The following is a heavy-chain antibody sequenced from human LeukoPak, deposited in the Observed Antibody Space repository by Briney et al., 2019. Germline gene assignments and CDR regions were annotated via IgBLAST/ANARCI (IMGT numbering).Heavy chain of an antibody. V-gene: IGHV4-30-4*01. CDR1: GGSISSGDYY. Sequence: PSETLSLTCTVSGGSISSGDYYWSWIRQPPGKGLEWIAYMYYSGSTYYNPSLKSRVTMSADTSKNQLSLKLSSVTAADKAVYYCARPYYYDSRVDPWGHGILVTVSS. CDR2: MYYSGST. J-gene: IGHJ5*02. D-gene: IGHD3-22*01. CDR3: ARPYYYDSRVDP.